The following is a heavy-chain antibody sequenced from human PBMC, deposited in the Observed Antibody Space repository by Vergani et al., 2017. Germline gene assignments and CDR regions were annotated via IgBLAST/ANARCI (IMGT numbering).Heavy chain of an antibody. CDR1: GGSISSYY. CDR2: IYYSGST. Sequence: QVQLQESGPGLVKPSETLSLTCTVSGGSISSYYWSWIRQPPGKGLEWIGSIYYSGSTYYNPSLKSRVTISVDTSKNQFSLKLSSVTAAATAVYYCASRRPDYYFDYWGQGTLVTVSS. J-gene: IGHJ4*02. CDR3: ASRRPDYYFDY. V-gene: IGHV4-39*07.